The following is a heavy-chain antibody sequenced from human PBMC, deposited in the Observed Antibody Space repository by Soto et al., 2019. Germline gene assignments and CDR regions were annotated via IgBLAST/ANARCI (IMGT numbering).Heavy chain of an antibody. Sequence: PGGSLRLSCAASGFTFSSYGMHWVRQAPGKGLEWVAVIWYDGNNKYYADSAKGRFTISRDNSNNTLYVQMTSLRAEDTAVYYCARGLHSLFDYWGQGTLVTSPQ. CDR3: ARGLHSLFDY. V-gene: IGHV3-33*01. J-gene: IGHJ4*02. D-gene: IGHD2-21*01. CDR2: IWYDGNNK. CDR1: GFTFSSYG.